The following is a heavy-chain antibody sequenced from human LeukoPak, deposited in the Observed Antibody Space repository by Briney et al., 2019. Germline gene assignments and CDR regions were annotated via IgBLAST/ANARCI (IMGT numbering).Heavy chain of an antibody. CDR2: IYYSGST. D-gene: IGHD3-22*01. CDR1: GGSISSGGYY. V-gene: IGHV4-31*03. J-gene: IGHJ4*02. CDR3: AREASRYYYDSSGYLSWFDY. Sequence: SETLSLTCTVSGGSISSGGYYWSWIRQHPGKGLEWIGYIYYSGSTYYNPSLKSRVTISVDTSKNQFSLELSSVTAADTAVYYCAREASRYYYDSSGYLSWFDYWGQGTLVTVSS.